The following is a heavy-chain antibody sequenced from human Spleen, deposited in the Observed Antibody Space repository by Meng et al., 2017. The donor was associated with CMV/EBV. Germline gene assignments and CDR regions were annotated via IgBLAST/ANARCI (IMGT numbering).Heavy chain of an antibody. V-gene: IGHV1-2*02. CDR2: INPNSGGT. CDR3: ARDLTTGTHDY. J-gene: IGHJ4*02. Sequence: ASVKVSCKTFRYTFTGYYIHWVRQAPGQGLEWMGWINPNSGGTNYAQKFQGRVTMTRDTSISTAYMELSRLRSDDTAVYYCARDLTTGTHDYWGQGTLVTVSS. CDR1: RYTFTGYY. D-gene: IGHD1-1*01.